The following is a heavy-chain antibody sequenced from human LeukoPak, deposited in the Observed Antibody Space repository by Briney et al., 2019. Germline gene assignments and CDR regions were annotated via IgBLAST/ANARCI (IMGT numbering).Heavy chain of an antibody. CDR2: IKQDGSEK. CDR3: KSPYY. V-gene: IGHV3-7*01. Sequence: GGSLRLSCAASGFTFSNYAMSWVRQAPGKGLEWVANIKQDGSEKYYVDSVKGRFTISRDNAKNSLYLQMNSLRAEDTAVYYCKSPYYWGQGTLVTVSS. CDR1: GFTFSNYA. J-gene: IGHJ4*02.